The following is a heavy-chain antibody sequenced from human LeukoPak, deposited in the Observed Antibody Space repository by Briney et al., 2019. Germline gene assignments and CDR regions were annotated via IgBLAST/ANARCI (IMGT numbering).Heavy chain of an antibody. CDR3: AKIMAVAFPQKYYFDY. D-gene: IGHD6-19*01. Sequence: PGGSLRLSCAASGFTFDDYAMHWVRQAPGKGLEWVSGISWNSGSIGYADSVKGRFTISRDNSKNTLYLQMNSLRAEDTAVYYCAKIMAVAFPQKYYFDYWGQGTLVTVSS. J-gene: IGHJ4*02. CDR2: ISWNSGSI. V-gene: IGHV3-9*01. CDR1: GFTFDDYA.